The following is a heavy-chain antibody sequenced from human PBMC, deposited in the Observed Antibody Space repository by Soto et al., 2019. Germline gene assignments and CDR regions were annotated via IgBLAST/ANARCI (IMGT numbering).Heavy chain of an antibody. D-gene: IGHD3-3*01. J-gene: IGHJ6*02. Sequence: GASVKVSCKASGGTFSSYTISWVRQAPGQGLEWMGRIIPILGIANYAQKFQGRVTITADKSTSTAYMELSSLRSEDTAVYYCARQFDFWSGPYYYYYGMDVWGQGTTVTVSS. CDR1: GGTFSSYT. CDR3: ARQFDFWSGPYYYYYGMDV. V-gene: IGHV1-69*02. CDR2: IIPILGIA.